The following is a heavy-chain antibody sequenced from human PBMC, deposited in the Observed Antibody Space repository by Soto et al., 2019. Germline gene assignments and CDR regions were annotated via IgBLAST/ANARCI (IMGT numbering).Heavy chain of an antibody. Sequence: QVQLQEPGPGLVKPSQTLSLTCSVSGGSISSDGYYWSWIRQHPGKGLEWLGYLYYSGSTYYTPSLKSRVTISVATSKKQFSLKLSGVTSADTAVYYCARDKPPTMGYDFWSGLWAFAIWCQETMVTVS. CDR3: ARDKPPTMGYDFWSGLWAFAI. D-gene: IGHD3-3*01. CDR2: LYYSGST. J-gene: IGHJ3*02. V-gene: IGHV4-31*03. CDR1: GGSISSDGYY.